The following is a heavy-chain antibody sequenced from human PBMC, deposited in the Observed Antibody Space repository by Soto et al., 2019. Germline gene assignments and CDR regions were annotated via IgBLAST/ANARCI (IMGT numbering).Heavy chain of an antibody. J-gene: IGHJ4*02. D-gene: IGHD3-16*02. CDR2: IYHSGST. CDR1: GGSISSSNW. CDR3: ARVVIGRRPYYFDY. V-gene: IGHV4-4*02. Sequence: SETLSLTCAVSGGSISSSNWWSWVRQPPGKGLEWIGEIYHSGSTNYNPSLKSRVTISVDKSKNQFSLKLSSVTAADTAVYYRARVVIGRRPYYFDYWGQGTLVTVSS.